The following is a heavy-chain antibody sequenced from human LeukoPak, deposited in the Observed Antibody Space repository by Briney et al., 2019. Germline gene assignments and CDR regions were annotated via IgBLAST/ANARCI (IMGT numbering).Heavy chain of an antibody. V-gene: IGHV1-46*01. CDR2: INPSGGSP. J-gene: IGHJ4*02. D-gene: IGHD4-11*01. Sequence: ASVKVSCKASGYTFTSYHLHWVRQAPGQGLEWMGIINPSGGSPNYAQKFQGRVTMTRDMSTSTVNMELSSLRSEDTAVYYCARDTHYDYSNLGVFDYWGQGTLVTVSS. CDR3: ARDTHYDYSNLGVFDY. CDR1: GYTFTSYH.